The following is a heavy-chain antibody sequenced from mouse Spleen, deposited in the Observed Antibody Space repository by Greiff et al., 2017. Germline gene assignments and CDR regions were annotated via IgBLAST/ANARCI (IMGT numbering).Heavy chain of an antibody. CDR3: ATPCDRYDEAY. J-gene: IGHJ3*01. CDR1: GFNIKDYY. V-gene: IGHV14-1*01. Sequence: VQLQQSGAELVRPGASVKLSCTASGFNIKDYYMHWVKQRPEQGLEWIGRIDPEDGDTEYAPKFQGKATMTADTSSNTAYLQLSSLTSEDTAVYYCATPCDRYDEAYWGQGTLVTVSA. CDR2: IDPEDGDT. D-gene: IGHD2-14*01.